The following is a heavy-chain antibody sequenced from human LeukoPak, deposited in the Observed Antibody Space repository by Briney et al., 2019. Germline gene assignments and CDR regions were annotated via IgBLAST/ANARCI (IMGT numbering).Heavy chain of an antibody. CDR2: IYYSGST. D-gene: IGHD3-22*01. V-gene: IGHV4-59*01. J-gene: IGHJ4*02. CDR3: ASYYYDSSGYWFDY. Sequence: SETLSLTCTVSGGSISSYYWSWIRQPPGKGLEWIGYIYYSGSTNYNPSLKSRVTISVDTSKNQFSLKLSSVTAADTAVYYCASYYYDSSGYWFDYWGQGTLVTVSS. CDR1: GGSISSYY.